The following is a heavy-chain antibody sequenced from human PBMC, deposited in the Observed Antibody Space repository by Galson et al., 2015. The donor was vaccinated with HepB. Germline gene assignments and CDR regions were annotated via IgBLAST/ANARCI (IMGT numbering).Heavy chain of an antibody. D-gene: IGHD2-15*01. Sequence: SLRLSCAASGFTLDDNAMHWVRQAPGRGLEWGSGISWNSESIAYADFVKGRFTISGDNAKNSLYLQMNSLRAEDTALYYCAKVPGRGLPYWYFDLWGRGTLVTVSS. CDR3: AKVPGRGLPYWYFDL. V-gene: IGHV3-9*01. CDR2: ISWNSESI. J-gene: IGHJ2*01. CDR1: GFTLDDNA.